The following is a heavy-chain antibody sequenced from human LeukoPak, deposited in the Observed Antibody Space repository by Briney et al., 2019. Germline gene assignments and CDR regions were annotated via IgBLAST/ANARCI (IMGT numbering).Heavy chain of an antibody. CDR1: GGSISSYY. CDR3: AREEDYYGSGSYCLLDH. CDR2: IYTSGST. D-gene: IGHD3-10*01. J-gene: IGHJ4*02. V-gene: IGHV4-4*07. Sequence: SETLSLTCTVSGGSISSYYWSWIRQPAGKGLEWIGRIYTSGSTNYNPSLKSRVTMSVDTSKNQFSLKLSSVTAADTAVYYCAREEDYYGSGSYCLLDHWGQGTLVTVSS.